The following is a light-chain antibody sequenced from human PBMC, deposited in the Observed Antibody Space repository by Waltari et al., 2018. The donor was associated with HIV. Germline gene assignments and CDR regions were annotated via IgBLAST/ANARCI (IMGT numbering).Light chain of an antibody. CDR3: QSADTGGTRV. Sequence: SFELTQPPSVSVSQGQTARITCSGDALAKQYTYWYQQKPGQAPVVVIYKDTERPSGIPERFSGSSSGTTVTLTISGVQSEDEADYYCQSADTGGTRVFGPGTKVTVL. J-gene: IGLJ1*01. V-gene: IGLV3-25*03. CDR2: KDT. CDR1: ALAKQY.